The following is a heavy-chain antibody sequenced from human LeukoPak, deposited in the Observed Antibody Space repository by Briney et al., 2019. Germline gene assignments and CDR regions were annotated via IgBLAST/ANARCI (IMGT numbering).Heavy chain of an antibody. V-gene: IGHV3-23*01. CDR2: ISGSGVST. CDR3: AKEGVAVPSSSSSDDLDY. J-gene: IGHJ4*02. CDR1: GFTFSTYS. D-gene: IGHD6-6*01. Sequence: GGSLRLSCAASGFTFSTYSMNWVRQAPGKGLEWVSGISGSGVSTYYADSVKGRFTISRGNSKNTLYLQMNSLRVEDTAVYYCAKEGVAVPSSSSSDDLDYWGQGTLVTVSS.